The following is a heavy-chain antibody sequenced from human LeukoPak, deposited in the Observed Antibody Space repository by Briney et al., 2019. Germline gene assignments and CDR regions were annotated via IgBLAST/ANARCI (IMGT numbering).Heavy chain of an antibody. CDR1: KFTFSSYW. Sequence: GGSLRLSCAASKFTFSSYWMHWVRQAPGKGLEWISYISGGTTTVFYADSVKGRFTISRDNAKNSLYLQMNSLRAEDTAVYFCARDNLPNSYDSSGADSWGQGTLVTVSS. V-gene: IGHV3-48*04. D-gene: IGHD3-22*01. CDR3: ARDNLPNSYDSSGADS. CDR2: ISGGTTTV. J-gene: IGHJ4*02.